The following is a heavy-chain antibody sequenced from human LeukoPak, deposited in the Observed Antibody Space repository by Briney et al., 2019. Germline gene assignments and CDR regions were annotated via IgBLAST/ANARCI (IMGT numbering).Heavy chain of an antibody. CDR3: ERDHEGVVGTTVRDEY. Sequence: GGSLRLSCAASGFTFSSSSMTWVRHAPGKGLEWVSSLMTSSSYIYYTASGEARFTTSRVNAKKSLYLKMNCLRAEDTDVYYRERDHEGVVGTTVRDEYSGEWNLVTVSS. CDR1: GFTFSSSS. D-gene: IGHD1-26*01. CDR2: LMTSSSYI. J-gene: IGHJ4*02. V-gene: IGHV3-21*01.